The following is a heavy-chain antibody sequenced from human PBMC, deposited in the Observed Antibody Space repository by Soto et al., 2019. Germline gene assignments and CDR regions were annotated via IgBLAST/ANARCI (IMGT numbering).Heavy chain of an antibody. CDR2: IDPSDSYT. V-gene: IGHV5-10-1*01. D-gene: IGHD4-4*01. Sequence: GESLKISCKGSGYSFTSYWISWVRQMPCKCLEWMGRIDPSDSYTNYSPSFQGHVTISADKSISTAYLQWSSLKASDTAMYYCARHRDYSTYFDAFDIWGQGTMVTVSS. J-gene: IGHJ3*02. CDR3: ARHRDYSTYFDAFDI. CDR1: GYSFTSYW.